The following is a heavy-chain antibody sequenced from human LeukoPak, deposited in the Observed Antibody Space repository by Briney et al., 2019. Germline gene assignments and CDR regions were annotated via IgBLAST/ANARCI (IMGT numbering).Heavy chain of an antibody. V-gene: IGHV4-38-2*01. D-gene: IGHD3-3*01. CDR3: ARALGYDFWSGYYTRNDAFDI. CDR2: IYHSGST. J-gene: IGHJ3*02. Sequence: SETLSLTCAVSGYSISSGYYWGWIRQPPGKGLEWIGSIYHSGSTYYNPSLKSRATISVDTSKNQFSLKLSSVTAADTAVYYCARALGYDFWSGYYTRNDAFDIWGQGTMVTVSS. CDR1: GYSISSGYY.